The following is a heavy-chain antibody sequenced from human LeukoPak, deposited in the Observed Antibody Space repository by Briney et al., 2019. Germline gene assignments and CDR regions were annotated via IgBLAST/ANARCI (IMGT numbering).Heavy chain of an antibody. D-gene: IGHD6-25*01. V-gene: IGHV4-61*02. CDR1: GGSVRRGNYY. Sequence: PSQTLSLTCTVSGGSVRRGNYYWTWIRQPAGSGLEWIGRIYTSGTTDYNPSLRTRVTISVDASRNQFSLNLSSVTAADTAVYYCARRGEKEIAAVTPFDIWGQGTMVTVSS. CDR2: IYTSGTT. CDR3: ARRGEKEIAAVTPFDI. J-gene: IGHJ3*02.